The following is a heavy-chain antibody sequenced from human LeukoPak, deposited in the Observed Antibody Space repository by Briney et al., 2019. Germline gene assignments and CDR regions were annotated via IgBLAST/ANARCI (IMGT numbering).Heavy chain of an antibody. CDR1: GFTFSSYA. Sequence: QTGGSLRLSCAASGFTFSSYAMHWVRQAPGKGLEWVAVISYDGSNKYYADSVKGRFTISRDNSKNTLYLQMNSLRAEDTAVYYCARGFRGTTVTSMDVWGRGTTVTVSS. V-gene: IGHV3-30-3*01. D-gene: IGHD4-17*01. J-gene: IGHJ6*02. CDR2: ISYDGSNK. CDR3: ARGFRGTTVTSMDV.